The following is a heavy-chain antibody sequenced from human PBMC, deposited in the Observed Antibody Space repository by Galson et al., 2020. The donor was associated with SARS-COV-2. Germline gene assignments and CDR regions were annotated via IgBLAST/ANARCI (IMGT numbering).Heavy chain of an antibody. CDR2: ISSDGSNQ. J-gene: IGHJ6*02. CDR1: GFTFSSYG. Sequence: GGSLRLSCAASGFTFSSYGMHWVSKAPGKGLAWVAVISSDGSNQYYADYVKGRFTISRDNSKNTLYLQMNSLRAEDTAVYYCAKDHMYYDFWSGYLPEVRYYYYGMDVWGQGTTVTVSS. CDR3: AKDHMYYDFWSGYLPEVRYYYYGMDV. V-gene: IGHV3-30*18. D-gene: IGHD3-3*01.